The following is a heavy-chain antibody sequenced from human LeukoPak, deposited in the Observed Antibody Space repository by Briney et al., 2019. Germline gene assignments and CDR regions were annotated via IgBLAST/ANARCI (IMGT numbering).Heavy chain of an antibody. CDR2: ISSTSGAV. Sequence: PGGSLRLSCAASGFSFSRFGMNWVRQAPGKGLEWISHISSTSGAVYYADSVKGRFTISRDNAKNSLYLQMSSLRNEDTAFYYCAKDNRRHYTSGPNPDSLHWGQGALVTVSS. CDR3: AKDNRRHYTSGPNPDSLH. V-gene: IGHV3-48*02. J-gene: IGHJ4*02. D-gene: IGHD6-19*01. CDR1: GFSFSRFG.